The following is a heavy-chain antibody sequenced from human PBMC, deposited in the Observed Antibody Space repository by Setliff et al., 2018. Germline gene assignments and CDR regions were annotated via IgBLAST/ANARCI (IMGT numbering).Heavy chain of an antibody. CDR2: IGHTGSI. Sequence: SETLSLTCTVSGGSISGTSYSWSWIRQPPGKGLEWVGNIGHTGSINYNPSLKSRLTISRDTSKNQVSLKLNSVTATDTAVYYCARDLGHGGDSDYWGQGILVTVSS. CDR3: ARDLGHGGDSDY. D-gene: IGHD2-21*02. J-gene: IGHJ4*02. V-gene: IGHV4-39*07. CDR1: GGSISGTSYS.